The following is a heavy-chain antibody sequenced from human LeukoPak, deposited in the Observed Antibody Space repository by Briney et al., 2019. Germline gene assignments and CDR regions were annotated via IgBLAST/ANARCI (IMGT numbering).Heavy chain of an antibody. CDR2: ITTDGETT. Sequence: SGGSLRLSCAASGFSSSIPWMHWVRQAPGKGLEWVGLITTDGETTDYAASVKGRFTISRDDSKNTLYLQMNSLRAEDTAVYYCAKDRRDYKFGYYFDYWGQGTLVTVSS. V-gene: IGHV3-15*01. J-gene: IGHJ4*02. D-gene: IGHD4-11*01. CDR3: AKDRRDYKFGYYFDY. CDR1: GFSSSIPW.